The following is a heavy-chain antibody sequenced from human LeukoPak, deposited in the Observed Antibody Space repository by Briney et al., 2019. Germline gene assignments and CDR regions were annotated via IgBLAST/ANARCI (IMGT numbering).Heavy chain of an antibody. J-gene: IGHJ4*02. CDR1: GFTFNTYW. V-gene: IGHV3-7*01. D-gene: IGHD1-26*01. CDR3: ARDAGIGFDY. CDR2: IKEDGSDK. Sequence: GGSLRLSCAASGFTFNTYWITWVRQAPGKGLEWVANIKEDGSDKYYVESVRGRFTISKDNAKNLVSLQMNSLRAEDMAVYFCARDAGIGFDYWGQGILVIVSS.